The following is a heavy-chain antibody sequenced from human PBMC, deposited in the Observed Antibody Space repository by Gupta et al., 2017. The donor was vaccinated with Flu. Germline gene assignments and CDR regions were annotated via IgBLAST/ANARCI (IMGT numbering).Heavy chain of an antibody. D-gene: IGHD6-19*01. CDR3: ARASPSGWPLLLFDY. Sequence: QVQLVQSGAEVKKPGSSVKVSCKASGGTFSSYAISWVRQAPGRGLEWMGGIIPIFGTANYAKKVQGRVTITADKSTSTAYMELSSLRSEDTAVYYCARASPSGWPLLLFDYWGQGTLVTVSS. J-gene: IGHJ4*02. CDR1: GGTFSSYA. CDR2: IIPIFGTA. V-gene: IGHV1-69*06.